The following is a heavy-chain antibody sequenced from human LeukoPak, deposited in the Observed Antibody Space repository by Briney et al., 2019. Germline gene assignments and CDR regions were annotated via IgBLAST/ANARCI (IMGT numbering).Heavy chain of an antibody. CDR1: GFTFSSYA. CDR3: AKDTYYDFWSGYYYYYYGMDV. Sequence: GGSLRLSCAASGFTFSSYAMSWVRQAPGKGLEWVSAISGSGGSTYYADSVKGRFTIPRDNSKNTLYLQMNSLRAEDTAVYYCAKDTYYDFWSGYYYYYYGMDVWGQGTTVTVSS. J-gene: IGHJ6*02. V-gene: IGHV3-23*01. D-gene: IGHD3-3*01. CDR2: ISGSGGST.